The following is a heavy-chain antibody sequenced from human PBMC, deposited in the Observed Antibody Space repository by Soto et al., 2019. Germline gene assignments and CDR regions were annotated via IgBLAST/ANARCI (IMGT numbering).Heavy chain of an antibody. J-gene: IGHJ3*02. CDR3: AKDLNTMVRGAQWGGRDAFDI. CDR1: GFTFSSYA. CDR2: ISGSGGST. Sequence: GGSLRLSCAASGFTFSSYAMSWVRQAPGKGLEWVSAISGSGGSTYYADSVKGRFTISRDNSKNTLYLQMNSLRAEDTAVYYCAKDLNTMVRGAQWGGRDAFDIWGQGTMVTVSS. D-gene: IGHD3-10*01. V-gene: IGHV3-23*01.